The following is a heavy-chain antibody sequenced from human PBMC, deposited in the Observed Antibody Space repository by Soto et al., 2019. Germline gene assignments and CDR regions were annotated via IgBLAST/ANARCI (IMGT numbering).Heavy chain of an antibody. V-gene: IGHV3-23*01. D-gene: IGHD3-10*01. CDR2: ISGTTDNT. CDR1: GFTFSSNA. Sequence: GGSLRLSCAASGFTFSSNAKSWVRQAPGKGLEWVSAISGTTDNTYYADSVKGRCTISRDNSKNTLYLQMNSLRAEDTALYFCARALRGVIIDFDSWGQGTLVTVSS. CDR3: ARALRGVIIDFDS. J-gene: IGHJ4*02.